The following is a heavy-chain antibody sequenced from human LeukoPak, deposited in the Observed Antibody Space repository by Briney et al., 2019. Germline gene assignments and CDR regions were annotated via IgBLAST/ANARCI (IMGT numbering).Heavy chain of an antibody. CDR3: ARASRPYGPNSGGSSSWYYFDY. CDR2: INPNSGGT. Sequence: GASVKVSCKASGYTFTGYYMHWVRQAPGQGLEWMGWINPNSGGTNYAQKFQGRVTMTRDTSISTAYMELSRLRSDDTAVYYCARASRPYGPNSGGSSSWYYFDYWGQGTLVTVSS. V-gene: IGHV1-2*02. J-gene: IGHJ4*02. D-gene: IGHD6-13*01. CDR1: GYTFTGYY.